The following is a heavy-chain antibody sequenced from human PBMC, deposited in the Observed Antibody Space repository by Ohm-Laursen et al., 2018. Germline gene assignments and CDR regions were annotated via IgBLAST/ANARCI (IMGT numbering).Heavy chain of an antibody. Sequence: ASVKVSCKASGYTFTGYYMHWVRQAPGQGPEWMGWTNPNSGGTNYAQKFQGRVTMTRDTSISTAYMELSRLRSDDTAVYYCARSWNDGRGMDLWGQGTTVTVSS. V-gene: IGHV1-2*02. CDR2: TNPNSGGT. CDR3: ARSWNDGRGMDL. J-gene: IGHJ6*02. D-gene: IGHD1-1*01. CDR1: GYTFTGYY.